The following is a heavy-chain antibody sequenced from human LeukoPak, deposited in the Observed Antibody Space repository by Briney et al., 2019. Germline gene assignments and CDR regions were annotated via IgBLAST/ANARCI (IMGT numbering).Heavy chain of an antibody. D-gene: IGHD6-13*01. CDR2: ISAYNGNT. CDR1: GNTFTLYY. J-gene: IGHJ5*02. V-gene: IGHV1-18*01. CDR3: ARDLGSPYSSRPVNWFDP. Sequence: VASVKVSCKASGNTFTLYYIHWVRQAPGQGLQWMGWISAYNGNTNYAQKLQGRVTMTTDTSMSTAYMELRSLRSDDTAVYYCARDLGSPYSSRPVNWFDPWGQGTLVTVSS.